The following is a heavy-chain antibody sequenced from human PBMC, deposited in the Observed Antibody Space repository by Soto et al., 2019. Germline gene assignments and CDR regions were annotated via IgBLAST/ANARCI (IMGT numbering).Heavy chain of an antibody. Sequence: PSETLSLTCTVSGGSVSSGSYYWSWIRQPTGKGLEWIGYIYYSGSTNYNPSLKSRVTISVDTSKNQFSLKLSSVTAADTAVYYCARSEYYYDSSGYSIGMTIGNWFDPWGQGTLVTVSS. CDR2: IYYSGST. D-gene: IGHD3-22*01. CDR1: GGSVSSGSYY. V-gene: IGHV4-61*01. CDR3: ARSEYYYDSSGYSIGMTIGNWFDP. J-gene: IGHJ5*02.